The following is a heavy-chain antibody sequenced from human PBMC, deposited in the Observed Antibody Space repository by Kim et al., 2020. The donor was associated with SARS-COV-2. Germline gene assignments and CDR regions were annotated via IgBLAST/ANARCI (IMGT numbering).Heavy chain of an antibody. D-gene: IGHD6-13*01. CDR3: ARHSSSWHHFDY. CDR2: IYYSGST. CDR1: GGSISSYY. J-gene: IGHJ4*02. V-gene: IGHV4-59*01. Sequence: SETLSLTCSVSGGSISSYYWSWIRQPPGKGLEWIGYIYYSGSTNYNPSLKSRVTMSVDTSNNHFSLKLSSVTAADTAVYYCARHSSSWHHFDYWGQGTLV.